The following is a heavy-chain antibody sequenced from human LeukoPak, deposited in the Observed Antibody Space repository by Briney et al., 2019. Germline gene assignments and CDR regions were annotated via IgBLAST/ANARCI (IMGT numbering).Heavy chain of an antibody. Sequence: GASVKVSCKASGGTFSSYTISWVRQAPGQGLEWMGRIIPILGIANYAQKFQGRVTITADKSTSTAYMELSSLRSEDTAVYYCAREGQTIATEAQNRGYYYYSYRDVWGKGTTVTVSS. CDR2: IIPILGIA. J-gene: IGHJ6*03. CDR3: AREGQTIATEAQNRGYYYYSYRDV. V-gene: IGHV1-69*04. D-gene: IGHD6-13*01. CDR1: GGTFSSYT.